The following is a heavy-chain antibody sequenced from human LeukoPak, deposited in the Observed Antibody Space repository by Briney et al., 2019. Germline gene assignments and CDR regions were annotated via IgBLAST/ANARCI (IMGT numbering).Heavy chain of an antibody. J-gene: IGHJ6*03. CDR1: GFTFSDYY. Sequence: PGGSLRLSCAASGFTFSDYYMSWIRQAPGKGLEWVSYISSSGSTIYYADSVKGRFTISRDNAKNSLYLQMNSLRAEDTAVYYCASGRYCSGGSCYGHYYYYYYMDVWGKGTTVTISS. CDR3: ASGRYCSGGSCYGHYYYYYYMDV. V-gene: IGHV3-11*01. CDR2: ISSSGSTI. D-gene: IGHD2-15*01.